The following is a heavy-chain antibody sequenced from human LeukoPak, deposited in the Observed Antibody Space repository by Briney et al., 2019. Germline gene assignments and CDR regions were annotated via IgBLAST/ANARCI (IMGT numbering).Heavy chain of an antibody. CDR3: ARDRDWAFDF. J-gene: IGHJ4*02. V-gene: IGHV3-21*01. Sequence: GGSLRLSCAASGFTFSSYSMNWVRQAPGKGLEWVSSISSSSSYIYYADSVKGRFTISRDNAKSSVYLQMTSLRDEDTAVYYCARDRDWAFDFWGQGTLVTVSS. D-gene: IGHD2-21*02. CDR2: ISSSSSYI. CDR1: GFTFSSYS.